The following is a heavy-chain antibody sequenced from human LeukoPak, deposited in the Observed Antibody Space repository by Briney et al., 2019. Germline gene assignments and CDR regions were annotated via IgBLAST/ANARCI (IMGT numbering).Heavy chain of an antibody. J-gene: IGHJ4*02. CDR1: AYSISSGLY. Sequence: SETLSLTCTVSAYSISSGLYWGWIRQPPGKGLEWIGSIYHTGITYYNPSLKSRVTMSVDTSKNQFSLKLSSVTAADTAVYVCARDEAPEYWGQGTLVTVSS. CDR3: ARDEAPEY. CDR2: IYHTGIT. V-gene: IGHV4-38-2*02.